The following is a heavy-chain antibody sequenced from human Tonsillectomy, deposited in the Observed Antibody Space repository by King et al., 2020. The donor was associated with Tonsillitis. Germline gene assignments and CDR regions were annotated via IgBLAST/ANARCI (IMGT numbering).Heavy chain of an antibody. Sequence: QLQESGPGLVKPSETLSLTCTVSGGSISSYYWSWIRQPAGKGLEWIGRIYTSGSTNYNPSLKSRVTMSVDTSKNQFSLKLSSVTAADTAVYYCARGGVTIFGVVTPYYYYGMDVWGQGTTVTVSS. CDR3: ARGGVTIFGVVTPYYYYGMDV. D-gene: IGHD3-3*01. V-gene: IGHV4-4*07. J-gene: IGHJ6*02. CDR2: IYTSGST. CDR1: GGSISSYY.